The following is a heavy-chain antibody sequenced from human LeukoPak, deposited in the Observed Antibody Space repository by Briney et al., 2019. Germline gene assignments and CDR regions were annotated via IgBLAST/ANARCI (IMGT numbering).Heavy chain of an antibody. CDR1: GFTVSGNY. D-gene: IGHD3-9*01. CDR2: IYSGGST. V-gene: IGHV3-53*01. J-gene: IGHJ6*02. CDR3: ATGSKYYDILTGYSLYYYYYGMDV. Sequence: GGSLRLSCAASGFTVSGNYMSWVRQAPGKGLEWVSVIYSGGSTYYADSVKGRFTISRDNSKNTLYLQMNSLRAEDTAVYYCATGSKYYDILTGYSLYYYYYGMDVWGQGTTVTVSS.